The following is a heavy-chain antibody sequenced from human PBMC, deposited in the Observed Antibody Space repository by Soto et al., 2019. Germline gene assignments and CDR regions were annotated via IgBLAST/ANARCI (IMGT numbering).Heavy chain of an antibody. D-gene: IGHD3-22*01. Sequence: SLRLSCAASGFTFSSYGMHWVRQAPGKGLEWVAVIWYDGSNKYYADSVKGRFTISRDNSKNTLYLQMNSLRAEDTAVYYCARNAYYYDSSGYYYGALGSENDDFDIWGQGTMVTV. CDR3: ARNAYYYDSSGYYYGALGSENDDFDI. CDR2: IWYDGSNK. J-gene: IGHJ3*02. CDR1: GFTFSSYG. V-gene: IGHV3-33*01.